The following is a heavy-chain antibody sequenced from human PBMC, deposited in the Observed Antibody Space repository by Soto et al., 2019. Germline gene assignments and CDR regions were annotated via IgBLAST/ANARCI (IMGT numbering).Heavy chain of an antibody. D-gene: IGHD2-21*01. CDR3: AKSLSALFSLGDFKY. J-gene: IGHJ4*02. Sequence: GGSLRLSCAASGFTFSSYALNWVRQAPGKGLEWVTEISGSGTSTYYAPSVKGRFIISSDSSKNTLYLRMYSLRAEDTAMYYCAKSLSALFSLGDFKYWGQGALVTVSS. V-gene: IGHV3-23*01. CDR2: ISGSGTST. CDR1: GFTFSSYA.